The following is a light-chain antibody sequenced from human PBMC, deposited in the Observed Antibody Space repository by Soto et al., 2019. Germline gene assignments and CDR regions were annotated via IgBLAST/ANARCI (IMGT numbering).Light chain of an antibody. CDR2: GAS. J-gene: IGKJ1*01. V-gene: IGKV3-20*01. CDR3: QQYTHWPVWS. Sequence: EIVLTQSPGTLSLSPGERATLSCRASQSISNNFLAWYQQKPGQAPRLLIYGASNRATGIPDRFSGSVSGTDFTLAISRLEPEDFAMYYCQQYTHWPVWSFGQGTKVEIK. CDR1: QSISNNF.